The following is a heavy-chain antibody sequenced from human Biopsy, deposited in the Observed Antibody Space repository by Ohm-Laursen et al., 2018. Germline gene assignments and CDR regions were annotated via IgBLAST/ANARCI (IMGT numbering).Heavy chain of an antibody. CDR3: ARGEGSSWFDP. J-gene: IGHJ5*02. CDR2: IIPIPNVA. Sequence: GASVKVSCKASGDCFTSYAIGWGRQAPGQGLEWMGGIIPIPNVATYAQKFQGRITITADESTSTAYMELSSLTSDDTAVYFCARGEGSSWFDPWGHGTLVTVSS. D-gene: IGHD1-26*01. V-gene: IGHV1-69*10. CDR1: GDCFTSYA.